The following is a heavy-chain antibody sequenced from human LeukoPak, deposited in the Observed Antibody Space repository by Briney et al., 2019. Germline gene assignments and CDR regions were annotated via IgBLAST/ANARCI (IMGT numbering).Heavy chain of an antibody. CDR1: GYSFTSYW. CDR2: IYPGDSDT. V-gene: IGHV5-51*01. CDR3: ARHEYLGGWLVGGNFDY. Sequence: GESLKISCKGSGYSFTSYWIGWVRPMPGKGLEWMGIIYPGDSDTRYSPSFQGQVTISADKSISTAYLQWSSLKASDTAMYYCARHEYLGGWLVGGNFDYWGQGTLVTVSS. J-gene: IGHJ4*02. D-gene: IGHD6-19*01.